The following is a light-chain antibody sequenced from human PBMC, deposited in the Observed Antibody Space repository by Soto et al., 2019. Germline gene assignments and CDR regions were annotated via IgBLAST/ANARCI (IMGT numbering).Light chain of an antibody. J-gene: IGKJ5*01. CDR2: DIS. CDR3: QQYNNWRS. V-gene: IGKV3-15*01. CDR1: QTVSRN. Sequence: EVVMTQSPATLSVSPGERATLSCRASQTVSRNLAWYQQRPGQAPRLLIYDISNRATGVPASFSGSGSETEFTLTIRSLQLEVLPVYFGQQYNNWRSFGQGTRL.